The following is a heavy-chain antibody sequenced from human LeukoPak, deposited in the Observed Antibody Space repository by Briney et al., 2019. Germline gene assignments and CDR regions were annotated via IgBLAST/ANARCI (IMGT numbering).Heavy chain of an antibody. J-gene: IGHJ3*01. CDR2: IYPGDSDT. V-gene: IGHV5-51*01. CDR1: GSSFTTYW. Sequence: GASLQISCETSGSSFTTYWIGWVRQLPGKGLEWMSIIYPGDSDTRYSPSFQGQVTISADKSISTAYLQWSSLKASDTAMYYCARLCGAGCPPGAFDLWGQGTMVTVSS. D-gene: IGHD2-21*02. CDR3: ARLCGAGCPPGAFDL.